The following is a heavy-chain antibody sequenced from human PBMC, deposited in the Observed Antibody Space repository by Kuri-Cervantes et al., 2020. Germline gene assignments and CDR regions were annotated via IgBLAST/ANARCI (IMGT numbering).Heavy chain of an antibody. J-gene: IGHJ3*02. Sequence: ASVKVSCKASGFTFTSSAVQWVRQARGQRLEWMGWINPNSGGTNYAQKFQGWVTMTRDTSISTAYMELSRLRSDDTAVYYCARDLRQQLFLGAFDIWGQGTMVTVSS. D-gene: IGHD6-6*01. CDR3: ARDLRQQLFLGAFDI. CDR2: INPNSGGT. CDR1: GFTFTSSA. V-gene: IGHV1-2*04.